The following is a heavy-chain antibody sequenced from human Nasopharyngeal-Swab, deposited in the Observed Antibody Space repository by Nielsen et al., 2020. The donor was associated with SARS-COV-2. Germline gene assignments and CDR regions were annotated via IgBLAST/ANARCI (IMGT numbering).Heavy chain of an antibody. Sequence: GESLKISCAASGFTFSSYTMHWVRQAPGKGLEWVAVISYDGSNKYYADSVKGRFTISRDNSKNTLYLQMNSLRAEDTAVYYCARAWGYGIIGSWGQGTLVTVSS. D-gene: IGHD3-16*02. CDR3: ARAWGYGIIGS. CDR1: GFTFSSYT. V-gene: IGHV3-30-3*01. CDR2: ISYDGSNK. J-gene: IGHJ4*02.